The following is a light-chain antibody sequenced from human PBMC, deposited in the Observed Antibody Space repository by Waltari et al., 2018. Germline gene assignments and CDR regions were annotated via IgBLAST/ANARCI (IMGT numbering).Light chain of an antibody. CDR2: DVS. CDR1: SSDVGRHNF. Sequence: SALTQPRSVSGSPGQSVTISCTGTSSDVGRHNFVSWYQQHPGKAPKVMIYDVSKRPSGVPDRFSGSKSGNTASLTISGVQAEDEADYYCCSYVGSWVFGGGTKLTVL. J-gene: IGLJ3*02. V-gene: IGLV2-11*01. CDR3: CSYVGSWV.